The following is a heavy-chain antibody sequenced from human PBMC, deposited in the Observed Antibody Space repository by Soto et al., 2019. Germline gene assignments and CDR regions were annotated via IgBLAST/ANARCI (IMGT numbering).Heavy chain of an antibody. J-gene: IGHJ4*02. D-gene: IGHD4-17*01. V-gene: IGHV4-59*01. CDR2: IYYSGST. CDR1: GGSIRSYD. Sequence: PSETLSLTCTVSGGSIRSYDWSWIRQPPGKGLEWIAYIYYSGSTNYNPSLKSRVTMSVDTSKNQFSLKLTSVTAADTAVYYCARVRGASVVDYWGQGTLVTVSS. CDR3: ARVRGASVVDY.